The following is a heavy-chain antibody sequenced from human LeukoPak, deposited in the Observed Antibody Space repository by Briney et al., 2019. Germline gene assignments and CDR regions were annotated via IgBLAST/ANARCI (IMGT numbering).Heavy chain of an antibody. CDR2: INSDGSST. D-gene: IGHD4-17*01. J-gene: IGHJ6*03. V-gene: IGHV3-74*01. CDR1: GFTFSSYW. CDR3: ARDQAVTPYYYYMDV. Sequence: GGSLRLSCAASGFTFSSYWMHWVRQAPGKGLVWVSRINSDGSSTSYADSVKGRFTISRDNAENSLYLQMNSLRAEDTAVYYCARDQAVTPYYYYMDVWGKGTTVTVSS.